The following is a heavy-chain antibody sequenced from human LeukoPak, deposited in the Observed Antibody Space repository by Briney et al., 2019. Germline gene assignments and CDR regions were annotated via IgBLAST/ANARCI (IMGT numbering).Heavy chain of an antibody. CDR2: IYYRGST. D-gene: IGHD6-19*01. Sequence: KTSETLSLTCTVSGGSISSYYWSWIRQPPGKGLEWIGYIYYRGSTNYNPSLKSRVTIPVDTPKNQFSLKLNSVTAPDPACDYRSRDWGAGTLRDYYYYGMDVWGQGTTVTVSS. CDR3: SRDWGAGTLRDYYYYGMDV. CDR1: GGSISSYY. V-gene: IGHV4-59*01. J-gene: IGHJ6*02.